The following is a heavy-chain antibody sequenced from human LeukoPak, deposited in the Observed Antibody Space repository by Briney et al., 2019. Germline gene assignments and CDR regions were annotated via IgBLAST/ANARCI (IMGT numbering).Heavy chain of an antibody. CDR3: ANYYDSSSYLLFGYYFDY. CDR2: ISGSGGST. Sequence: PGGSLRLSCAASGFTFSSYAMSWVRQAPGKGLEWVSAISGSGGSTYYADSVKGRFTISRDNSKNTLYLQMNSLRAEDTAVYYCANYYDSSSYLLFGYYFDYWGQGTLVTVSS. D-gene: IGHD3-22*01. J-gene: IGHJ4*02. CDR1: GFTFSSYA. V-gene: IGHV3-23*01.